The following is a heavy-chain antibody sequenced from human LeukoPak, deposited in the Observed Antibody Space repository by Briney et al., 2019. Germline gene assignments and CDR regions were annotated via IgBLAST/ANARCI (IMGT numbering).Heavy chain of an antibody. CDR3: ARPVGSGAGVYYFDY. Sequence: ASVKVSCKASGYTFTGYYMYWVRQAPGQGLEWMGVINPGGGSTAYAQKFHGRVTLTRDTSTSTVYMELSSLRSEDTAVYYCARPVGSGAGVYYFDYWGQGTLVTVSS. V-gene: IGHV1-46*01. CDR2: INPGGGST. D-gene: IGHD2-15*01. CDR1: GYTFTGYY. J-gene: IGHJ4*02.